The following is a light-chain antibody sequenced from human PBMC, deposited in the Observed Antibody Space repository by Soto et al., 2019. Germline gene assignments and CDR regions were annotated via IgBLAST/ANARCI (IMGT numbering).Light chain of an antibody. V-gene: IGKV1-33*01. J-gene: IGKJ5*01. CDR2: EAS. CDR1: QDISNY. Sequence: DIEMTQSPSSLSASVGDRVTITCQASQDISNYLNWYQQKTGRAPKLLIYEASSLESGVSSRFSGSGSGTHFTFTISSLQPDDIATDYCPQYEDFPLTFGQGTRLDIK. CDR3: PQYEDFPLT.